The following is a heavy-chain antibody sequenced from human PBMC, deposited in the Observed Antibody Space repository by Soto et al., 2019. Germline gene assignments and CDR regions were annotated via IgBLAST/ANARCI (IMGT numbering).Heavy chain of an antibody. CDR1: GYTLTSYG. CDR2: ISAYNGNT. V-gene: IGHV1-18*01. J-gene: IGHJ6*02. Sequence: ASVKVSCKASGYTLTSYGISWVRQAPGQGLEWMGWISAYNGNTNYAQKLQGRVTMTTDTSTSTAYMELRSLRSDDTAVYYCAVTNYYGSGSYYRTDRYYYYGMDVRG. CDR3: AVTNYYGSGSYYRTDRYYYYGMDV. D-gene: IGHD3-10*01.